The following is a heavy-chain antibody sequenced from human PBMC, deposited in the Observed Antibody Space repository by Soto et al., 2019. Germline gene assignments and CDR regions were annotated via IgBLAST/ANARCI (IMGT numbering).Heavy chain of an antibody. D-gene: IGHD5-18*01. V-gene: IGHV3-74*01. CDR2: IKGDGTTT. CDR1: GFTFSSYW. Sequence: EVQLVESGGGLVQPGGSLPLSCASSGFTFSSYWMHWVRQTPGKGLEWVSRIKGDGTTTNYADSLRGRFSMYRHNAKNKFCRKKSRPRVDDTAEYYCARGIQGQFGLDVWGQGTTASVS. J-gene: IGHJ6*02. CDR3: ARGIQGQFGLDV.